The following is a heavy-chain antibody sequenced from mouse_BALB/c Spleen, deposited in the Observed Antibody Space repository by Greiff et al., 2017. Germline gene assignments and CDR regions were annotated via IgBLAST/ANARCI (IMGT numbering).Heavy chain of an antibody. J-gene: IGHJ3*01. CDR3: ARGYGNTWFAY. V-gene: IGHV1S56*01. CDR2: IYPGDGST. CDR1: GYTFTSYY. Sequence: QVQLQQSGPELVKPGASVKMSCKASGYTFTSYYIHWVKQRPGQGLEWIGWIYPGDGSTKYNEKFKGKTTLTADKSSSTAYMLLSSLTSEDSAIYFCARGYGNTWFAYWGQGTLVTVSA. D-gene: IGHD2-10*02.